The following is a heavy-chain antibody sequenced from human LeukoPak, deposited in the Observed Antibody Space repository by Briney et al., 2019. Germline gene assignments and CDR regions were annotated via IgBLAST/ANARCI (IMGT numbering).Heavy chain of an antibody. D-gene: IGHD3-16*01. Sequence: PSETLSLTCTVSGVSMSSNYWNWIRQPPGRGLEWIGYIYYSGDTYYNPSLKSRVTISVDTSKNQFSLKLTSVTAADTAVYYCGGAPNGGGGLGFFDFWGQGALVTVSS. J-gene: IGHJ4*02. CDR1: GVSMSSNY. V-gene: IGHV4-59*01. CDR3: GGAPNGGGGLGFFDF. CDR2: IYYSGDT.